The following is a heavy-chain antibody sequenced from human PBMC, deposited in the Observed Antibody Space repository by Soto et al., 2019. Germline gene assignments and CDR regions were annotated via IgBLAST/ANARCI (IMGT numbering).Heavy chain of an antibody. V-gene: IGHV3-30*03. CDR1: GFIFSAYV. CDR2: LSHDEDYI. Sequence: QVQLVESGGGVVQPGKSLRLSCAASGFIFSAYVMHWVRQSPGKGLEWVAMLSHDEDYIYYADSVKCRFTISRDNSKNTLFLQTTNLQTADPSMYYCAVDLERLKFGDIDYCGQGRLVTVSS. CDR3: AVDLERLKFGDIDY. J-gene: IGHJ4*02. D-gene: IGHD2-21*01.